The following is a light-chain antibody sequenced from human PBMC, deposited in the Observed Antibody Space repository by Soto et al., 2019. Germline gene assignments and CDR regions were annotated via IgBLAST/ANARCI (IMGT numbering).Light chain of an antibody. CDR1: SSDIGAYDY. Sequence: QSVLAQPASLSGSPGQSITLSCTGTSSDIGAYDYVSWFQQHPGKAPKLMISEVNNRPSGVSNRFSGSNSGNTAYLTISGLQVEYDAEYFCCSFTTASTHVFGNETKVTVL. CDR3: CSFTTASTHV. J-gene: IGLJ1*01. CDR2: EVN. V-gene: IGLV2-14*01.